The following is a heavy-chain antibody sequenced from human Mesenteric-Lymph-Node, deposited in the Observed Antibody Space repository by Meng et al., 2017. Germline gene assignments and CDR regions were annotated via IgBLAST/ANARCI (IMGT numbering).Heavy chain of an antibody. Sequence: GGSLRLSCTASGFTFADYAMSWVRQAPGKGLEWVAVVSIDGQTQIYTDSVKGRFAISRDNAKNMLFLQMDSLRPEDTALYYCARDPVAGAPDYFDHWARERWSPSPQ. V-gene: IGHV3-30*09. CDR2: VSIDGQTQ. CDR3: ARDPVAGAPDYFDH. J-gene: IGHJ4*02. D-gene: IGHD4/OR15-4a*01. CDR1: GFTFADYA.